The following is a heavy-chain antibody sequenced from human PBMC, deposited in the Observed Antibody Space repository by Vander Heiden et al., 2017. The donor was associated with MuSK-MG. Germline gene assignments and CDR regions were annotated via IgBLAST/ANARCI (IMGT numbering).Heavy chain of an antibody. D-gene: IGHD6-13*01. CDR2: INSDESNT. V-gene: IGHV3-74*01. CDR1: GFTFSSYW. J-gene: IGHJ3*01. CDR3: ARGYSSTWYNAFDL. Sequence: EVQLVESGGGLVQPGGSLRLSCAASGFTFSSYWMHWVRQAPGKGLVWVSRINSDESNTRYADSVKGRFTISRDNAKNTLYLQMNSMRAEDTAVYHCARGYSSTWYNAFDLWGQGAMVTVSS.